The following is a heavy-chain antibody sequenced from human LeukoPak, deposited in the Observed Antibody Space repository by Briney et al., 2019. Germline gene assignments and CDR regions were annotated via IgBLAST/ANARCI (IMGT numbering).Heavy chain of an antibody. Sequence: SETLSLTCTVSGGSISSYYWSWIRQPPGKGLEWIGFIFYSGTTNYNPSLKSRVTISVDTPKNQFSLKLSSVTAADTAVYYCARGGWNKFDYWGQGTLVTVSS. D-gene: IGHD3-22*01. CDR2: IFYSGTT. CDR3: ARGGWNKFDY. CDR1: GGSISSYY. J-gene: IGHJ4*02. V-gene: IGHV4-59*01.